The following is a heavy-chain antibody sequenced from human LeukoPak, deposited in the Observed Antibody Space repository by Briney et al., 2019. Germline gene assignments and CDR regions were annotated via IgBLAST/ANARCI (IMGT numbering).Heavy chain of an antibody. CDR2: IYYSGGT. CDR1: GGSISSSSYY. V-gene: IGHV4-39*07. D-gene: IGHD2-8*01. J-gene: IGHJ4*02. Sequence: SETLSLTCTVSGGSISSSSYYWGWIRQPPGKGLEWIGSIYYSGGTYYNPSLKSRVTISVETSKNQFSLNLSSMTAADTAVYFCARGPSSTRMVYWGQGTLVTVSS. CDR3: ARGPSSTRMVY.